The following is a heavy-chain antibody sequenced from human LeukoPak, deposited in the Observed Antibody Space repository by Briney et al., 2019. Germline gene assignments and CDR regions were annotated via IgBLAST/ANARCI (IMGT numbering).Heavy chain of an antibody. CDR1: GYTFTGYY. CDR2: INPNSGGT. V-gene: IGHV1-2*06. CDR3: VRTTMVWKNWFDP. J-gene: IGHJ5*02. D-gene: IGHD3-10*01. Sequence: ASVKVSCKASGYTFTGYYMHWVRQAPGQGLEWMGRINPNSGGTNYAQKFQGRVTMTRGTSISTAYMELSRLRSDDTAVYYCVRTTMVWKNWFDPWGQGTLVTVSS.